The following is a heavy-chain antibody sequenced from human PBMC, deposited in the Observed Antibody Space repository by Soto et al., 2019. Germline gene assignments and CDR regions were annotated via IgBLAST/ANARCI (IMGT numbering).Heavy chain of an antibody. V-gene: IGHV3-48*01. CDR3: ARVGYGYCNIPGCYNYYYYYMDV. D-gene: IGHD2-2*03. Sequence: VGSLSLSSVASGFTFSSYSMNWVRQAPSKGLEGVTYINIGSSTIFYADSVKGRLTVSRDNAKNSLFLEMNNLRADDTAVYYCARVGYGYCNIPGCYNYYYYYMDVWGKGTTVTVSS. CDR2: INIGSSTI. CDR1: GFTFSSYS. J-gene: IGHJ6*03.